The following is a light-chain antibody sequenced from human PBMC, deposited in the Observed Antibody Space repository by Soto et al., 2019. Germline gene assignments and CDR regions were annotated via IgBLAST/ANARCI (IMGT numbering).Light chain of an antibody. CDR3: QQFGSSVT. V-gene: IGKV3-20*01. CDR2: RTS. CDR1: QSVSSSS. Sequence: EIVLTQSPGTLSLSPGERATLSCRASQSVSSSSLAWYQQKPGQAPRLLIYRTSTRATGIPDRFSGSGSGTDFTLTISRLEPEDFAVYYCQQFGSSVTFGQGTRLEIK. J-gene: IGKJ5*01.